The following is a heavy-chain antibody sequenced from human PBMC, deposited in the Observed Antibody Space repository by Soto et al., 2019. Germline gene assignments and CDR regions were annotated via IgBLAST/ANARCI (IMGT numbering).Heavy chain of an antibody. CDR2: VSYDGSNK. J-gene: IGHJ6*01. CDR1: GFSFRRGG. D-gene: IGHD4-17*01. CDR3: AKLCSYGDSYHDFLDF. V-gene: IGHV3-30*18. Sequence: AGSLRLSCAVSGFSFRRGGMHWVRLAPGKGQEWVAVVSYDGSNKYYADSVKGRFTISRDNSKNTLYLQMNSLRAEATAVYYCAKLCSYGDSYHDFLDFWGQGTTVTVSS.